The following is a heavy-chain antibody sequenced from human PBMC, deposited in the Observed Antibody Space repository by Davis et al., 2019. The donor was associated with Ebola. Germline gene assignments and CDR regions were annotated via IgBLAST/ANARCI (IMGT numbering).Heavy chain of an antibody. V-gene: IGHV3-15*01. Sequence: GESLKISCAASGFTFSNASMSWVRQAPGKGLAWVGRIKSKTDGGTTDYAAPVKGRFTISRDDSKNTLYLQMNSLKTEDTAVYYCTTAYSYYYDSSGYVYFDYWGQGTLVTVSS. CDR3: TTAYSYYYDSSGYVYFDY. CDR2: IKSKTDGGTT. J-gene: IGHJ4*02. CDR1: GFTFSNAS. D-gene: IGHD3-22*01.